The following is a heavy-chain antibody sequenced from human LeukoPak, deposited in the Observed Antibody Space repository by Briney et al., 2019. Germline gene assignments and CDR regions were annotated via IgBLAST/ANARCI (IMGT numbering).Heavy chain of an antibody. V-gene: IGHV3-33*03. CDR3: AKAPRQSGFYDSSGYYLFDY. D-gene: IGHD3-22*01. CDR2: MWDDGTNE. CDR1: GFNFGNYG. J-gene: IGHJ4*02. Sequence: GSLRLSFKASGFNFGNYGMPWVRQAPGKGLEGVAGMWDDGTNEYYVESVKGRFTISGDNGKRTLYLQMNSLRAEDTAVYYCAKAPRQSGFYDSSGYYLFDYWGQGTLVTVSS.